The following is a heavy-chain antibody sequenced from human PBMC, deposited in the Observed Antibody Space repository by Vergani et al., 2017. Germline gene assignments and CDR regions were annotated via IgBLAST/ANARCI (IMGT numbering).Heavy chain of an antibody. J-gene: IGHJ5*01. CDR2: IYYSGST. V-gene: IGHV4-30-4*01. D-gene: IGHD1-14*01. CDR1: GDSISRGDNY. Sequence: QVQLQESGPGLVKPSQTLSLTCTVSGDSISRGDNYWGWIRQNPGKGLEWIGYIYYSGSTYYNPALKSRVTLSLDKSKNQLSLILTSVIVADTAMYFCVNEPGPFSEDSDSWGRGTLVTVSS. CDR3: VNEPGPFSEDSDS.